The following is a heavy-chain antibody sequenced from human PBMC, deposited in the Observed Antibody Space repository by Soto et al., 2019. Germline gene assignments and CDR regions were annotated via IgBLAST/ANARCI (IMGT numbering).Heavy chain of an antibody. Sequence: GGSLRLSCAAYGFSFSDNWMHWVRQTPGNGLVWVSCIDTDGSTTTYAASVKGRFTIARDNVNNSLYLQMDSLRAEDTALYYCSRGGGFSGNYLGGQGTLVTVSS. D-gene: IGHD1-26*01. CDR3: SRGGGFSGNYL. CDR1: GFSFSDNW. V-gene: IGHV3-74*01. CDR2: IDTDGSTT. J-gene: IGHJ4*02.